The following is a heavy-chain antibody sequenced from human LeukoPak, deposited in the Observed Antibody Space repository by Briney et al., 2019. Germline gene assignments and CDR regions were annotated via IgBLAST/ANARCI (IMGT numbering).Heavy chain of an antibody. J-gene: IGHJ4*02. V-gene: IGHV1-69*05. CDR3: ARERPPGDSSNWFLEGYFDI. Sequence: SVKVSCKASGGTFSSYAITWVRQAPGQGLEWMGRIIPIFGTANYAQKFQGRVTITTDESTSTAYMELSTLRSDDTAVHYCARERPPGDSSNWFLEGYFDIWGQGTLVTVSS. CDR2: IIPIFGTA. D-gene: IGHD6-13*01. CDR1: GGTFSSYA.